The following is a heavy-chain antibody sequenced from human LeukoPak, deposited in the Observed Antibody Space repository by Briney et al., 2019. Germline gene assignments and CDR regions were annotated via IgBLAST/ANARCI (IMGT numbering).Heavy chain of an antibody. Sequence: ASVKVSCKASGYTFTSYGISWVRQAPGQGLEWMGWISAYNGNTNYARKLQGRVTMTTDTSTSTAYMELRSLRSDDTAVYYCARGGYCSGGSCYSPWFDPWGQGTLVTVSS. CDR2: ISAYNGNT. CDR3: ARGGYCSGGSCYSPWFDP. J-gene: IGHJ5*02. D-gene: IGHD2-15*01. CDR1: GYTFTSYG. V-gene: IGHV1-18*01.